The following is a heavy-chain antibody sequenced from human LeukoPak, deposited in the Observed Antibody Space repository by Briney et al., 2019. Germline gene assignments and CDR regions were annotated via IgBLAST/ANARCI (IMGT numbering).Heavy chain of an antibody. V-gene: IGHV3-30*18. CDR1: GFTFSSNG. CDR3: AKTLQDPGYGVFDY. CDR2: ISYDGSNK. Sequence: GRSLRLSCAASGFTFSSNGMHWVRQAPGKGLEWVAVISYDGSNKYYADSVKGRFSISRDNSKNTLYLQMNSLRAEDTAVYYCAKTLQDPGYGVFDYWGQGTLVTVSS. J-gene: IGHJ4*02. D-gene: IGHD5-12*01.